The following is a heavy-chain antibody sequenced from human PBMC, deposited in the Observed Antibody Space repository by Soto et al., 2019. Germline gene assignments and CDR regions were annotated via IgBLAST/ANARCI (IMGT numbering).Heavy chain of an antibody. CDR3: ARPHWYYYDSSGYYYDY. D-gene: IGHD3-22*01. CDR1: GGTFSSYA. J-gene: IGHJ4*02. CDR2: IIPIFGTA. V-gene: IGHV1-69*01. Sequence: QVQLVQSGAEVKKPGSSVKVSCKASGGTFSSYAISWVRQAPGQGLEWMGGIIPIFGTANYAQKFQGRVTITADESTHTAYMELSSLRFEDTAVYYCARPHWYYYDSSGYYYDYWGQGTLVTVSS.